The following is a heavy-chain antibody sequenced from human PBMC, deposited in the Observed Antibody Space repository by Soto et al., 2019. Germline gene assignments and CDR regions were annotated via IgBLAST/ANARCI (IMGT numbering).Heavy chain of an antibody. V-gene: IGHV4-59*08. J-gene: IGHJ4*01. CDR2: VYYTGTT. D-gene: IGHD2-2*01. CDR1: GGVMRPDH. CDR3: ARLGEYYQPFDY. Sequence: QKQSHTSSGSGGVMRPDHWSRFRQPPGQGLEWVGYVYYTGTTTYSPSLKSRVTISVDASKSQFSLNLRSVTAADTAVYYCARLGEYYQPFDYWGHGALVTVS.